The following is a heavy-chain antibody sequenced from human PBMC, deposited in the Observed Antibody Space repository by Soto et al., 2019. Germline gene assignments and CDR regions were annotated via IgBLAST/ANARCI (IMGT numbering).Heavy chain of an antibody. Sequence: EVQLVESGGGLVKPGGSLRLSCAASGFTFSLYSMGWVRQAPGKGLEWLSSISYSSDYIYYADSVKGRFTISRDNAKNSLYLQMNSLRAEDTAVYYCARSPGRDGYNHFEYWGQGILVTVSS. V-gene: IGHV3-21*02. J-gene: IGHJ4*02. CDR3: ARSPGRDGYNHFEY. CDR2: ISYSSDYI. CDR1: GFTFSLYS. D-gene: IGHD5-12*01.